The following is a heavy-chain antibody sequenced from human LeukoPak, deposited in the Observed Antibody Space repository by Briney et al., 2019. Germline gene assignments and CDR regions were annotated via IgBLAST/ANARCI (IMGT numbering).Heavy chain of an antibody. V-gene: IGHV1-18*01. Sequence: GASVKVSCKASGYTFTSYGISWVRQAPGQGLEWMGWISAYNGNTNYAQKLQGRVTMTTDTSTSTAYMELRSLRSDDTAVYYCARDGNDYSKTYYYYYMDVWGKGTTVTVSS. D-gene: IGHD4-11*01. CDR3: ARDGNDYSKTYYYYYMDV. J-gene: IGHJ6*03. CDR2: ISAYNGNT. CDR1: GYTFTSYG.